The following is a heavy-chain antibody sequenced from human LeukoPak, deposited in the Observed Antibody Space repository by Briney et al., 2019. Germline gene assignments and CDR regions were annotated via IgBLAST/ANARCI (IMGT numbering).Heavy chain of an antibody. CDR3: ARARGYYDSSGYYLYYFDY. V-gene: IGHV4-59*01. CDR1: GGSISSYY. CDR2: IQYRGNA. Sequence: PSETLSLTCTVSGGSISSYYWSWIRQPPGKGLEWIGYIQYRGNADYNPSLKSRVTISVDTSNNQCSLRLSSVTAADTAVYYCARARGYYDSSGYYLYYFDYWGQGTLVTVSS. J-gene: IGHJ4*02. D-gene: IGHD3-22*01.